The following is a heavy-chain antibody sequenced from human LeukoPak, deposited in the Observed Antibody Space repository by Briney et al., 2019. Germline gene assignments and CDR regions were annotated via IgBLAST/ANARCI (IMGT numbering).Heavy chain of an antibody. J-gene: IGHJ4*02. Sequence: GESLKISCKGSGYSFTSYWIGWVRQMPGKGLEWMGIIYPGDSDTRYSPSFQGQVTISADKSISTAYLQWSSLKASDTAMYYCARHGDIVVVPAVMYYFDYWGQGTLVTVSS. V-gene: IGHV5-51*01. D-gene: IGHD2-2*01. CDR1: GYSFTSYW. CDR2: IYPGDSDT. CDR3: ARHGDIVVVPAVMYYFDY.